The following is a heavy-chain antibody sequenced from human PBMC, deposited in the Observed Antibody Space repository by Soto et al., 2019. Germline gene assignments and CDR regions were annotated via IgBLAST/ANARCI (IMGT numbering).Heavy chain of an antibody. Sequence: SETLSLTCAVYGGSFSGYYWCWIRQPPGKGLELIGKINHSGSTNYNPTLKSRVTISVDTSKNRFSLKLSSVTAADTAVYYCSRSSGWQCDFDYWGQGTLVTVSS. CDR1: GGSFSGYY. V-gene: IGHV4-34*01. D-gene: IGHD6-19*01. J-gene: IGHJ4*02. CDR3: SRSSGWQCDFDY. CDR2: INHSGST.